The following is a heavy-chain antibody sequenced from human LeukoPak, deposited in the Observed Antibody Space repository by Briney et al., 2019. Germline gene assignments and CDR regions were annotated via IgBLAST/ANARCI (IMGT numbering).Heavy chain of an antibody. J-gene: IGHJ5*02. V-gene: IGHV3-21*01. CDR2: ITATSRHI. D-gene: IGHD3-10*01. CDR3: ARDYGSGSYGLGP. CDR1: AFTFNNYW. Sequence: GGSLRLSCVASAFTFNNYWMHWVRQAPGKGLEWVSAITATSRHIYYADSVKGRFTISRDNAKNSLYLQMNSLRVEDTALYYCARDYGSGSYGLGPWGQGTLVTVSS.